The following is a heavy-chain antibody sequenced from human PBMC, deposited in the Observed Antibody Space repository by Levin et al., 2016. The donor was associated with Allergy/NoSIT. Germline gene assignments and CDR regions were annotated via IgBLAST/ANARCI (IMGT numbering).Heavy chain of an antibody. CDR3: AKSLAVSSTLGDFDY. CDR2: IRGSGDTT. J-gene: IGHJ4*02. D-gene: IGHD2/OR15-2a*01. V-gene: IGHV3-23*01. Sequence: VRQAPGKGLEWVSTIRGSGDTTYYADSVKGRFSISRDSSKTTLYLQMNSLRAEDTAMFYCAKSLAVSSTLGDFDYWGPGTLVTVSS.